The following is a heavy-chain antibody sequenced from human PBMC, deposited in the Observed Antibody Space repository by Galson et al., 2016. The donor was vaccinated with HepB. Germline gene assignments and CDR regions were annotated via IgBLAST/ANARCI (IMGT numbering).Heavy chain of an antibody. CDR1: GGTFSTYT. CDR3: ARELPYGSGPFDI. V-gene: IGHV1-69*06. Sequence: SVKVSCKASGGTFSTYTINWVRQAPGQGLEWMGGLTPIFGTANYAQKFQDRVTITADTSTSTAYMELSSLRSEDTAVYYCARELPYGSGPFDIWGQGTMVTVSS. D-gene: IGHD3-10*01. J-gene: IGHJ3*02. CDR2: LTPIFGTA.